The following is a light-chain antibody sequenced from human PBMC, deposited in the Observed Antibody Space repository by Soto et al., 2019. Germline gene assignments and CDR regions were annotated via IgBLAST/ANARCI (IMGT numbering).Light chain of an antibody. J-gene: IGKJ2*01. CDR3: QQYNRDRYN. CDR2: DAS. CDR1: QSISSW. Sequence: DIQMTQSPSTLSASVGDRVTITCRASQSISSWLAWYQQKPGKAHKPLIYDASSLESGVPSRFSGSGSGTEFTLTISRLQPDDFATYSCQQYNRDRYNFGQGTKLEIK. V-gene: IGKV1-5*01.